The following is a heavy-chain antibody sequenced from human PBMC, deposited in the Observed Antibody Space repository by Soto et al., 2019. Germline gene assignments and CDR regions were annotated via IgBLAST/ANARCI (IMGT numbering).Heavy chain of an antibody. CDR1: GYTFFMYG. D-gene: IGHD6-19*01. J-gene: IGHJ5*01. CDR2: INAGNGIA. Sequence: QVQLVQSGAEVRQPGASVNISCKTSGYTFFMYGIHWVRQAPGQGLEWMGWINAGNGIAKCSQDFQGRVTDLSDTSATTASIELSSLTSEDTATYFCASARGSRGWQFDSWGQGTLVTVSA. V-gene: IGHV1-3*01. CDR3: ASARGSRGWQFDS.